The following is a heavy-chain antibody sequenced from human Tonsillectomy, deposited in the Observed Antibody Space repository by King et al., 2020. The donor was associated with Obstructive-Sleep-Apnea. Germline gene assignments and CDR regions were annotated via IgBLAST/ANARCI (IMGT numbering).Heavy chain of an antibody. CDR3: SRDRDWSFDY. CDR2: NNRDRVTV. Sequence: VQLVQSGGGSVQPGGSLRLSCVASGFTLSSYSMNWVRQAPGKGLEWISHNNRDRVTVLYADSVKGRFTISRDDGKNSLYLQMNSLRAEDTAVYYWSRDRDWSFDYWGQGTLVTVS. J-gene: IGHJ4*02. V-gene: IGHV3-48*01. CDR1: GFTLSSYS. D-gene: IGHD3-9*01.